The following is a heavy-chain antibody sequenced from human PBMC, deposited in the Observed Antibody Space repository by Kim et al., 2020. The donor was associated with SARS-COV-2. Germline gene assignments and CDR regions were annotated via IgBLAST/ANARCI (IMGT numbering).Heavy chain of an antibody. CDR2: ISWNSGSI. CDR1: GFTFDDYA. V-gene: IGHV3-9*01. D-gene: IGHD1-26*01. Sequence: GGSLRLSCAASGFTFDDYAMHWVRQAPGKGLEWVSGISWNSGSIGYADSVKGRFTISRDNAKNSLYLQMNSLRAEDKALYYCAKVHGVYSGSYYFYFDY. J-gene: IGHJ4*01. CDR3: AKVHGVYSGSYYFYFDY.